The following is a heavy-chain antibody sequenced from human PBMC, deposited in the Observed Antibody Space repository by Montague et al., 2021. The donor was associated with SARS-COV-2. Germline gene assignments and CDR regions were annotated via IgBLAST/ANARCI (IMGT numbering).Heavy chain of an antibody. D-gene: IGHD6-13*01. CDR3: VRAFSNSFKWFDP. Sequence: YLRLSCAASGFTFSAYWMHLVRQAPGQGLEWVARIRADGTTTNYADSVKGRFTISRDNAQDTVYLHMTTLTAEDTAVYYCVRAFSNSFKWFDPWGQGTLVTVSS. CDR2: IRADGTTT. V-gene: IGHV3-74*01. J-gene: IGHJ5*02. CDR1: GFTFSAYW.